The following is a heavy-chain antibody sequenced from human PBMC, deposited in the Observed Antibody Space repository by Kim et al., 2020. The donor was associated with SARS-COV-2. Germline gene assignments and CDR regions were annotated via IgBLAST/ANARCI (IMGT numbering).Heavy chain of an antibody. D-gene: IGHD2-21*01. Sequence: STNSADAVKSRFTISRDKSKNTLYLQMNSLGAEDTAVYYWAKACVDAFDIWGQGTMVTVSS. J-gene: IGHJ3*02. CDR2: ST. CDR3: AKACVDAFDI. V-gene: IGHV3-23*01.